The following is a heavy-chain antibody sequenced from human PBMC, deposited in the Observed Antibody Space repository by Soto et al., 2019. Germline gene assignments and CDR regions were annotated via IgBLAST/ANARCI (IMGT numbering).Heavy chain of an antibody. D-gene: IGHD3-22*01. V-gene: IGHV4-61*01. CDR2: IYYSGST. CDR3: ARATTYYYDSEFAFDI. CDR1: GGSVSSGSYY. Sequence: SETLSLTCTVSGGSVSSGSYYWSWIRQPPGKGLEWIGYIYYSGSTNYNPSLKSRVTISVDTSKNQFSLKLSSVTAADTAVFYCARATTYYYDSEFAFDIWGQGTMVTVSS. J-gene: IGHJ3*02.